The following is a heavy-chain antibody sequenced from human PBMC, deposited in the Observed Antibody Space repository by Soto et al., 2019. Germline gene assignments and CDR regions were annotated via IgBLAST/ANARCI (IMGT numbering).Heavy chain of an antibody. CDR2: ISAYNGNT. J-gene: IGHJ4*02. V-gene: IGHV1-18*01. CDR1: GYTFTSYG. CDR3: ARRNAARNFDY. Sequence: QVQLVQSGAEVKKPGASVKVSCKASGYTFTSYGISWVRQAPGQGLEWMGWISAYNGNTNYAQKLQGRVTMTTDTATSTAYVELRSRRSDDAAVYYCARRNAARNFDYWGQGTLVTVSS. D-gene: IGHD6-13*01.